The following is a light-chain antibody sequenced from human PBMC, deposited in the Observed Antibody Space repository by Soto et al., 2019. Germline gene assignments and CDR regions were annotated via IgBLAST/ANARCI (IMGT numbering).Light chain of an antibody. CDR3: QHRNNWLGT. CDR1: QSVGSF. CDR2: DAS. V-gene: IGKV3-11*01. J-gene: IGKJ3*01. Sequence: EIVLTQSPATLSLSPGERATLSCRASQSVGSFLAWYQQKSGQAPRLLIYDASNRAPGIPARFSGSGSWTDFTLTISSLEPEDFAFYYCQHRNNWLGTFGPGTKVDIK.